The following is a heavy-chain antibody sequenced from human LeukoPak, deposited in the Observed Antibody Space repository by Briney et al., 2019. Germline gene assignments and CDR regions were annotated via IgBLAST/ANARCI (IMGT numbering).Heavy chain of an antibody. Sequence: ETLSLTCAVYGGSFSGYYWRWMRQPPGKGLEWVSFTYRGGTTYYADSVKGRFTISRDNSKNTLYLQMNSLRVEDTAVYYCARVGGYSYGYSNFYMDVWGKGTTVTISS. V-gene: IGHV3-66*01. CDR1: GGSFSGYY. CDR2: TYRGGTT. CDR3: ARVGGYSYGYSNFYMDV. D-gene: IGHD5-18*01. J-gene: IGHJ6*03.